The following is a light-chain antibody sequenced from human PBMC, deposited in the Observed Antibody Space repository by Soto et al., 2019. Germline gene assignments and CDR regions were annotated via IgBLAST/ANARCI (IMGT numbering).Light chain of an antibody. J-gene: IGLJ2*01. V-gene: IGLV2-14*02. CDR1: ISDVGSSNL. CDR3: SSYTSSSTLL. Sequence: QSALTQPASVSGSPGQSITISCTGTISDVGSSNLVAWYQQHPGKAPKLMIYAVSNRPSGVSNRFSGSKSGNTASLTISELQAEDEADYYCSSYTSSSTLLFGGGTKLTVL. CDR2: AVS.